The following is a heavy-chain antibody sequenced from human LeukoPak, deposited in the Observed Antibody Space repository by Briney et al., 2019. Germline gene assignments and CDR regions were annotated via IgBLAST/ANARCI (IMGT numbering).Heavy chain of an antibody. D-gene: IGHD4-17*01. J-gene: IGHJ4*02. CDR2: ISSSGSTI. CDR3: ARASYGDVDY. CDR1: GFTFGSYE. Sequence: GGSLRLSCAASGFTFGSYEMNWVRQAPGKGLEWVSYISSSGSTIYYADSVKGRFTISRDNAKYSLYLQMNSLRAEDTAVYYCARASYGDVDYWGQGTLVTVSS. V-gene: IGHV3-48*03.